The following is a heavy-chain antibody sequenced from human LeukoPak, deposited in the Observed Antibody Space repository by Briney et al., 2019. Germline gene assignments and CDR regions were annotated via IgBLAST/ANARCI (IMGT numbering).Heavy chain of an antibody. CDR3: ARAGSGYYHYYYYYMDV. J-gene: IGHJ6*03. CDR1: GYTFTSYD. D-gene: IGHD3-22*01. V-gene: IGHV1-8*03. Sequence: ASVKVSCKASGYTFTSYDINWVRQATGQGLEWMGWMNPNSGNTGYAQKFQGRVTITRNTSISTAYMELSSLRSEDTAVYYCARAGSGYYHYYYYYMDVWGKGTTVTVSS. CDR2: MNPNSGNT.